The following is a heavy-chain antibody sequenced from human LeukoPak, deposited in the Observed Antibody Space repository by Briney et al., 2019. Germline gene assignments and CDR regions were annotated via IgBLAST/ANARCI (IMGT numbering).Heavy chain of an antibody. J-gene: IGHJ4*02. CDR3: ARDPQIFGVVYFDY. D-gene: IGHD3-3*01. CDR2: IWYDGSNK. V-gene: IGHV3-33*01. CDR1: GFTFSSYG. Sequence: GGSLRLSCAASGFTFSSYGMHWVRQAPGKGLEWVAVIWYDGSNKYYADSVRGRFTISRDNSKNTLYLQMNSLRAEDTAVYYCARDPQIFGVVYFDYWGQGTLVTVSS.